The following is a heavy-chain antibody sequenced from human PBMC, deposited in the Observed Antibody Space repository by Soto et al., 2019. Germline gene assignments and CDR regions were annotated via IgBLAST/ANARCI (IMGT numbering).Heavy chain of an antibody. D-gene: IGHD6-6*01. CDR2: ISDDGDNK. J-gene: IGHJ4*02. V-gene: IGHV3-30-3*01. CDR1: GFTLTNYA. Sequence: PGGSLRLSCAASGFTLTNYAMHWVRQAPGKGLEWLGVISDDGDNKYYADSVKGRLTISRDNSNNTLYLQMNSLRPEDTAVYYCARDRYSSSTLFDYWGQGTLLTVSS. CDR3: ARDRYSSSTLFDY.